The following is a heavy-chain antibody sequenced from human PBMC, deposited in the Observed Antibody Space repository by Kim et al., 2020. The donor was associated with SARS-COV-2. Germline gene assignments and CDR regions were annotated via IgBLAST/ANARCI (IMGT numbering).Heavy chain of an antibody. Sequence: ASVKVSCKASGYTFTSYAMKWVRQAPGQGLEWMGWINTNTGNPTYAQGFTGRFVFSLDTSVSTAYLQISSLKAEDTAVYYCARDGLAVAGSNAFDIWGQGTMVTVSS. CDR3: ARDGLAVAGSNAFDI. V-gene: IGHV7-4-1*02. CDR1: GYTFTSYA. J-gene: IGHJ3*02. CDR2: INTNTGNP. D-gene: IGHD6-19*01.